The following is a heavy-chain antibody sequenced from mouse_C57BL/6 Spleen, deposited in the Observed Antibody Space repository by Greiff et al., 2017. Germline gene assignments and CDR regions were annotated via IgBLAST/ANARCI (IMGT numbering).Heavy chain of an antibody. D-gene: IGHD1-1*01. J-gene: IGHJ2*01. CDR2: IDPSDSYT. V-gene: IGHV1-69*01. CDR1: GYTFTSYW. Sequence: QVQLQQPGAELVMPGASVKLSCKASGYTFTSYWMHWVKQRPGQGLEWIGEIDPSDSYTNYNQKFKGKSTLTVDKSSSTAYMQLSSLTSEDSAVYDSARGSITTVEGFDYWGKGTTLTVSS. CDR3: ARGSITTVEGFDY.